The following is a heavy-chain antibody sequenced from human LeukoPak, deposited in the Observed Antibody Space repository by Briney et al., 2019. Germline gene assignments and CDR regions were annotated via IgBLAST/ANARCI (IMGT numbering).Heavy chain of an antibody. V-gene: IGHV4-59*10. CDR2: IPTSGST. CDR3: AKTVAVAEDPDAFVI. J-gene: IGHJ3*02. Sequence: SETLTLTCAVYGGSFSSYYWGWIRQPAGKGLEWIGRIPTSGSTNHNPSLKSRVTMSVDTSKNQFSLKLSSVTAADTAVYYCAKTVAVAEDPDAFVILRQGTMVTVSS. CDR1: GGSFSSYY. D-gene: IGHD6-19*01.